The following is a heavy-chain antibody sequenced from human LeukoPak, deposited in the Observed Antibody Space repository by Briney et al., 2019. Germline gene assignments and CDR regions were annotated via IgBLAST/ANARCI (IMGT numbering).Heavy chain of an antibody. V-gene: IGHV3-48*01. CDR2: IGISSGNT. Sequence: GGSLRLSCAASGFTFSHYSMNWARQAPGKGLEWISYIGISSGNTKYADSVKGRFTISGDKAKNSVYFQMNSLRVEDTAVYYCARDTKYAFDNWGQGTLVTVSS. CDR3: ARDTKYAFDN. CDR1: GFTFSHYS. D-gene: IGHD2-2*01. J-gene: IGHJ4*02.